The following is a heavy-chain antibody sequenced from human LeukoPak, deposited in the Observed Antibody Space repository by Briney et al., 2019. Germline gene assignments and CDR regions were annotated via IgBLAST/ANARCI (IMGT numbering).Heavy chain of an antibody. CDR2: IYTSGGT. CDR1: GGSISSYY. CDR3: ARGGSSWQSFDY. D-gene: IGHD6-13*01. V-gene: IGHV4-4*07. J-gene: IGHJ4*02. Sequence: SETLSLTCTVSGGSISSYYWSWIRQAAGKGLQWIGRIYTSGGTDYNPSLKTRLTMSVDTSKNQFSLKLSSVTAADTAVYYCARGGSSWQSFDYWGQGTLVTVSS.